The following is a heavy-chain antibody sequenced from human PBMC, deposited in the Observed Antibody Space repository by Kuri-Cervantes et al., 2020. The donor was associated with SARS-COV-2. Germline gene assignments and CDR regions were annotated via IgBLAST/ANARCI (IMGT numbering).Heavy chain of an antibody. CDR1: GFTFSDYT. CDR3: ARDQKIYDSTFHFAF. V-gene: IGHV3-21*01. CDR2: ISSSTTSI. J-gene: IGHJ4*02. Sequence: GGSLRLSCAASGFTFSDYTMNWVRRAPEKGLEWVSSISSSTTSIYYADSVRGRFTISRDNAKNSLYLQMDSLRAEDSAVYYCARDQKIYDSTFHFAFWGQGTLVTVSS. D-gene: IGHD2/OR15-2a*01.